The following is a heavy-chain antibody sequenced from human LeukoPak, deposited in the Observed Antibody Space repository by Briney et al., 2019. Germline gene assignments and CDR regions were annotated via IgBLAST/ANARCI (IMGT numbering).Heavy chain of an antibody. CDR1: GYTFTSYG. V-gene: IGHV1-18*01. CDR3: ATLISGHHSGFDY. J-gene: IGHJ4*02. CDR2: ISAYNGNT. Sequence: GASVKVSCKASGYTFTSYGISWVRQAPGQGLEWMGWISAYNGNTNYAQKLQGRVTMTTDTSTSTAYMELSSLRSEDTAVYYCATLISGHHSGFDYWGQGTLVTVSS. D-gene: IGHD1-26*01.